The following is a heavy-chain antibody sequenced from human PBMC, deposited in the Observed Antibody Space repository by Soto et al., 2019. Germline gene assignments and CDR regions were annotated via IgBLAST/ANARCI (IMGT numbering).Heavy chain of an antibody. Sequence: QVQLVQSGAEVKKPGSSVKVCCKTSGVSFNNNGIGWVRQAPGHGLEWMGGVSPPFRTSNYARKFQGRISITADASTGTVNMELSSLTSEDTAQYYCARVLYYGSGSYSPYGMDVWGQGTTVTVSS. CDR1: GVSFNNNG. D-gene: IGHD3-10*01. CDR3: ARVLYYGSGSYSPYGMDV. CDR2: VSPPFRTS. V-gene: IGHV1-69*01. J-gene: IGHJ6*02.